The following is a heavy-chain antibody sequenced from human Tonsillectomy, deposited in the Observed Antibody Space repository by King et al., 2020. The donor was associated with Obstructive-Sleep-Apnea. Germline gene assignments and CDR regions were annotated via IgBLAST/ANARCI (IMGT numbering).Heavy chain of an antibody. CDR3: AHREGATEYLQH. CDR2: IYWDDDK. D-gene: IGHD3-16*01. Sequence: TLKESGPTLVKPTQTLTLTCTFSGFSLSTSGVGVGWIRQPPGKALEWLAPIYWDDDKRYSPTLKSRLTITKDTSKNQVVLTVTNIDPVDTATYYCAHREGATEYLQHWGQGTLVTVSS. V-gene: IGHV2-5*02. CDR1: GFSLSTSGVG. J-gene: IGHJ1*01.